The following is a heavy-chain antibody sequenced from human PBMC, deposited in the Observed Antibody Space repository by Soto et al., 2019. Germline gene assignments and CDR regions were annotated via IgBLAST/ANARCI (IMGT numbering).Heavy chain of an antibody. Sequence: SETLSLTCTVSGGSVSSDSYYWSRIRQPPGKGLEWIGYIYYSGSTNYNPSLKSRITISGDTSKNQFSLKLSSVTAADTAVYYCARVNYCSSSSCYWLDYWGQGTLVTVSS. CDR3: ARVNYCSSSSCYWLDY. CDR1: GGSVSSDSYY. V-gene: IGHV4-61*01. CDR2: IYYSGST. D-gene: IGHD2-2*01. J-gene: IGHJ4*02.